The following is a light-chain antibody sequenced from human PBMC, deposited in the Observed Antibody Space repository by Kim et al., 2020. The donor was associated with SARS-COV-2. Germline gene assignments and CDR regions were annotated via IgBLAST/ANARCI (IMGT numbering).Light chain of an antibody. CDR1: QSVSSN. CDR3: QQYNNWPPDT. V-gene: IGKV3-15*01. CDR2: GAS. J-gene: IGKJ5*01. Sequence: EIVMTQSPGTLSVSPGERATLSCRASQSVSSNLAWYQQKPGQAPRLLIYGASTRATGIPARFSGSGSGTEFTLTISSLQSEDLAVYYCQQYNNWPPDTFGQGTRLEIK.